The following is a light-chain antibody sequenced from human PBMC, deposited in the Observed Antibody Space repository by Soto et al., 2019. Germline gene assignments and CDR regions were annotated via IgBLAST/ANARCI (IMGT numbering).Light chain of an antibody. V-gene: IGKV1-5*01. CDR2: DAS. J-gene: IGKJ4*01. CDR1: QSISRW. Sequence: IQRTQSPSTLSASVVYRVTITFLASQSISRWLAWYQQKPGKAPKLLIYDASSLEIGVPSRFSGSGSGAEFTLTISSLQPDDFATYYCQQYNNYSGLTFGGGTKVDIK. CDR3: QQYNNYSGLT.